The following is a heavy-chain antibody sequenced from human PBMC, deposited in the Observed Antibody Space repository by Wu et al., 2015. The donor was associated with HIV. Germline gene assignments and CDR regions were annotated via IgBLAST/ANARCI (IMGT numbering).Heavy chain of an antibody. CDR1: GYTFISYD. Sequence: QVQLVQSGAEVKEPGASVKVSCKTSGYTFISYDINWVRQATGQGLEWMGMNPNSGSAVSVQKFQGRVTFTRNTSTRTAYMELSDLRSEDTAVYYCARARNSYFDMDVWGKGTTVIVSS. V-gene: IGHV1-8*01. CDR2: MNPNSGSA. CDR3: ARARNSYFDMDV. J-gene: IGHJ6*03.